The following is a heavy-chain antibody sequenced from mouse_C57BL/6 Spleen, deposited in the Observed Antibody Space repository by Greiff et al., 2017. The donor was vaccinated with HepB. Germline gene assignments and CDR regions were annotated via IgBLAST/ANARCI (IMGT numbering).Heavy chain of an antibody. D-gene: IGHD1-1*01. V-gene: IGHV1-22*01. CDR3: ARGTTVVATDY. J-gene: IGHJ2*01. CDR1: GYTFTDYN. Sequence: EVQLQQSGPELVKPGASVKMSCKASGYTFTDYNMHWVKQSHGKSLEWIGYINPNNGGTSYNQKFKGKATLTVNKSSSTAYMELRSLTSEGSAVSYCARGTTVVATDYWGQGTTLTVSS. CDR2: INPNNGGT.